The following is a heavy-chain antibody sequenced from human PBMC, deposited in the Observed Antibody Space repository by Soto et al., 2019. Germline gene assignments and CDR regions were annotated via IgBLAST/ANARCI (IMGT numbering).Heavy chain of an antibody. CDR1: GFTVSRLY. CDR3: AGGGVVVKAGFDS. CDR2: IHSGGNT. Sequence: EVQLVESGGDLVQPGGALTLSCAVSGFTVSRLYMSWLLLARGKGLEWVSIIHSGGNTYYADSVKVRFTMSRDNAKDTLYLQMNSLRDEDTAVYFCAGGGVVVKAGFDSWGQGTLVTVSS. V-gene: IGHV3-66*01. D-gene: IGHD3-3*01. J-gene: IGHJ4*02.